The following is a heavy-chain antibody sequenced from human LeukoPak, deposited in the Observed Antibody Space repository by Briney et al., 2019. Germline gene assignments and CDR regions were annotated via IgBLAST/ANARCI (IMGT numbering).Heavy chain of an antibody. Sequence: SETLSLTCTVSRGGISSPDHYWSWVRQSPGKGLEWLGYVFYTGTDHYNPSLRRRLSISVDTSRDQFSLRLRSLTVADTAVYYCARASRSDLYGWGMFDSWGQGTLVTVSS. CDR2: VFYTGTD. CDR1: RGGISSPDHY. J-gene: IGHJ4*02. CDR3: ARASRSDLYGWGMFDS. V-gene: IGHV4-30-4*01. D-gene: IGHD3-10*01.